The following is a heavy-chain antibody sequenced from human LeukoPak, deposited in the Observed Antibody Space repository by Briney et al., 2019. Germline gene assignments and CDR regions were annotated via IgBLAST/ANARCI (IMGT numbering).Heavy chain of an antibody. Sequence: PGGSLRLSCAASGFTFSSYGMHWVRQAPGKGLEWVAFIRYDGSNKYYADSVKGRFTISRDNSKNTLYLQMNSLRSEDTAIYYCARGGVWSETSGYYYYMDVWGRGTTVTISS. CDR1: GFTFSSYG. D-gene: IGHD3-10*01. J-gene: IGHJ6*03. CDR3: ARGGVWSETSGYYYYMDV. V-gene: IGHV3-30*02. CDR2: IRYDGSNK.